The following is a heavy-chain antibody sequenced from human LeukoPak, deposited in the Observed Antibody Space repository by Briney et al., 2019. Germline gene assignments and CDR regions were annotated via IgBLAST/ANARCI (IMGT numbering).Heavy chain of an antibody. V-gene: IGHV3-23*01. CDR2: ISGSGDST. J-gene: IGHJ3*02. D-gene: IGHD4-17*01. CDR1: GFTFSNYA. Sequence: GGSLRLSCAASGFTFSNYAMSWVRQAPGKGLEWVSVISGSGDSTYYADSVQGRFAISRDNSRNTLYLQMNSLRAEDTAVYFCAKDPNGDYIGTFDIWGQGTMVTVSS. CDR3: AKDPNGDYIGTFDI.